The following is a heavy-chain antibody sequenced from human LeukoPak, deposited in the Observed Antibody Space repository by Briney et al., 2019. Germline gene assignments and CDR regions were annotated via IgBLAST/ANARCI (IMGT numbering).Heavy chain of an antibody. D-gene: IGHD6-6*01. CDR3: ARERIAARPREVWFDP. CDR1: GYTFTGYY. J-gene: IGHJ5*02. CDR2: INPNSGGT. V-gene: IGHV1-2*02. Sequence: ASVKVSCKASGYTFTGYYMRWVRQAPGQGLEWMGWINPNSGGTNYAQKFQGRVTMTRDTSISTAYMELSRLRSDDTAVYYCARERIAARPREVWFDPWGQGTLVTVSS.